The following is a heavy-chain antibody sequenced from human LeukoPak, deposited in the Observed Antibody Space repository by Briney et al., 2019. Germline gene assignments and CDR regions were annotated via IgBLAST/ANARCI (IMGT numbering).Heavy chain of an antibody. V-gene: IGHV4-59*01. CDR3: ARDAYSYGYSFDP. CDR1: GGSISSYY. J-gene: IGHJ5*02. CDR2: IYYSGST. D-gene: IGHD5-18*01. Sequence: SETLSLTCTVSGGSISSYYWSWIRQPPGKGLEWIGYIYYSGSTNYNPSLKSRVTMSVDTSKNHFSLGLSSVTAADTAVYYCARDAYSYGYSFDPWGQGTLVTVSS.